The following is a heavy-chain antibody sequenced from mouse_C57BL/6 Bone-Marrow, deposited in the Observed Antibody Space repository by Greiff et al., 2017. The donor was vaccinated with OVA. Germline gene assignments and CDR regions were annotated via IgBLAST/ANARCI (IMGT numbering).Heavy chain of an antibody. CDR2: IHPNSGST. CDR3: ARERGGRYAMGY. CDR1: GYTFTSYW. V-gene: IGHV1-64*01. D-gene: IGHD1-1*01. Sequence: QVQLQQPGAELVKPGASVKLSCKASGYTFTSYWMHWVKQRPGQGLEWIGMIHPNSGSTNYNEKFKSKATLTVDKSSSTAYMQLSSLTSEDSAVYYCARERGGRYAMGYWGQGTSVTVSS. J-gene: IGHJ4*01.